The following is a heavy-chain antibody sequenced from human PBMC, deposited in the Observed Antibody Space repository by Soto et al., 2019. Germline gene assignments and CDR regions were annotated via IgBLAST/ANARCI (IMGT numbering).Heavy chain of an antibody. Sequence: GGSLRLSCTASGFTLQNYAMAWVRQSPGKGLEWVSTLIGGHYGTAYSYSVKGRFTVSRDNSKNCLYLQMNSLGVEDTAMYFCAKGKSTGDIDWFDPWGQGSLVTVSS. CDR1: GFTLQNYA. D-gene: IGHD3-10*01. V-gene: IGHV3-23*01. CDR3: AKGKSTGDIDWFDP. CDR2: LIGGHYGT. J-gene: IGHJ5*02.